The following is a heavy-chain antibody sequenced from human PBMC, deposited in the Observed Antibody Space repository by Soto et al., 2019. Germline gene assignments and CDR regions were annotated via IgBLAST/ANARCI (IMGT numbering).Heavy chain of an antibody. J-gene: IGHJ3*01. Sequence: GGSLRLSCVASGFTFGDFAMSWVRQAPGKGLEWVAAVGGSGIDRDYSDSVRGRFTISRDDSRRTLYLQMNSLRAQDTAIYYCAKDQFKANGQFDAFDVWGQGTVVTVSS. D-gene: IGHD2-8*01. V-gene: IGHV3-23*01. CDR3: AKDQFKANGQFDAFDV. CDR1: GFTFGDFA. CDR2: VGGSGIDR.